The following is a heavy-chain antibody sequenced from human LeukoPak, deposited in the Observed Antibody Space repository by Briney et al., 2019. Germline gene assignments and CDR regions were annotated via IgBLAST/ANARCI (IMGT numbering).Heavy chain of an antibody. CDR1: GFTFSSYS. CDR3: ARGTRDSSGYYLTY. D-gene: IGHD3-22*01. J-gene: IGHJ4*02. CDR2: IRSSSSTI. V-gene: IGHV3-48*01. Sequence: PGGSLRLSCAASGFTFSSYSMNWVRQAPGKGLEWVSYIRSSSSTIYYADSVKGRFTISRDNAKNSLYLQMNSLRAEDTAVYYCARGTRDSSGYYLTYWGQGTLVTVSS.